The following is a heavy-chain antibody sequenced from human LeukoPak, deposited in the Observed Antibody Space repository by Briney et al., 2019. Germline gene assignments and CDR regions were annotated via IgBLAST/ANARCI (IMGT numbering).Heavy chain of an antibody. CDR2: IKQDGSEK. V-gene: IGHV3-7*01. D-gene: IGHD6-13*01. J-gene: IGHJ4*02. CDR3: ARDSAGNDY. CDR1: GFTFSTYW. Sequence: PGGSLRLSCAASGFTFSTYWMSWVRQAPGKGLEWVANIKQDGSEKYYVDSAKGRFTISRDNAKNSLYLQMNSLRAEDTAMYCCARDSAGNDYWGQGTLVTVSS.